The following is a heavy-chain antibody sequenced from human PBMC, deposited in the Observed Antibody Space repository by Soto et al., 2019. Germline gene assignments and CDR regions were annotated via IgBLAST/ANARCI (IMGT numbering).Heavy chain of an antibody. J-gene: IGHJ4*02. CDR1: GGSFSDFY. D-gene: IGHD2-21*02. CDR3: ERGTSVVTPSLAY. V-gene: IGHV4-34*01. Sequence: QVQLQQWGAGLLKPSETLSLTCAVYGGSFSDFYWTWIRQPPGKGLEWIGQINHRGSTNYNPSLKSRVTISGDTSKNQFSLKLSSVTAADTAVYYCERGTSVVTPSLAYWGQGTLVTVSS. CDR2: INHRGST.